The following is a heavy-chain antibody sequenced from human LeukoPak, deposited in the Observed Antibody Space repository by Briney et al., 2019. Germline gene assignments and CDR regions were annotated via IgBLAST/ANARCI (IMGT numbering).Heavy chain of an antibody. CDR2: ISSSSSYI. V-gene: IGHV3-21*01. CDR1: GGSFSGYY. D-gene: IGHD6-6*01. J-gene: IGHJ4*02. CDR3: ARDDVAARPGLFDY. Sequence: PSETLSLTCAVYGGSFSGYYWSWIRQPPGKGLEWVSSISSSSSYIYYADSVKGRFTISRDNAKNSLYLQMNSLRAEDTAVYYCARDDVAARPGLFDYWGQGTLVTVSS.